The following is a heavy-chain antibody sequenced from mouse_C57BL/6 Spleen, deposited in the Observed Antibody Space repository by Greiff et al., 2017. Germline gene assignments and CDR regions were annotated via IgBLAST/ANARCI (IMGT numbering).Heavy chain of an antibody. CDR1: GYTFTSYW. J-gene: IGHJ2*01. V-gene: IGHV1-52*01. CDR3: ARGRITTALYFDY. CDR2: IDPSDSET. Sequence: QVQLKQPGAELVRPGSSVKLSCKASGYTFTSYWMHWVKQRPIHGLEWIGNIDPSDSETHYNQKFKDKATLTVDKSSSTAYMQLSSLTSEDSAVYYCARGRITTALYFDYWGQGTTLTVSS. D-gene: IGHD2-4*01.